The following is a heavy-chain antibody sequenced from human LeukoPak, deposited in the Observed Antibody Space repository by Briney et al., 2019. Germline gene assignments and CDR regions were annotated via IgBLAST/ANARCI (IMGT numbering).Heavy chain of an antibody. CDR3: ASSSTSLNFDY. J-gene: IGHJ4*02. V-gene: IGHV4-39*07. CDR2: IYYSGST. Sequence: SETLSLTCTVSGGSISSSSYYWGWIRQPPGKGLGWIGSIYYSGSTYYNPSLKGRVTISVDTSKNQFSLKLSSVTAADTAVYYCASSSTSLNFDYWGQGTLVTVSS. D-gene: IGHD2-2*01. CDR1: GGSISSSSYY.